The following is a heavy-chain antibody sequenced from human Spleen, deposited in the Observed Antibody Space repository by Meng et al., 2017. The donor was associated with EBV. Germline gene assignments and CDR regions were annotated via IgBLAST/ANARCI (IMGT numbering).Heavy chain of an antibody. D-gene: IGHD3-16*01. CDR1: GGSISSSNW. CDR2: IYHTGST. Sequence: QGPPQESGPGLVKPSGTLSLTCAVSGGSISSSNWWSWVRQPPGKGLEWIGEIYHTGSTTYNPSLESRVTISVDKSKNQISLNLRSVTAADTAVYYCAQRERWGLDPWGQGTLVTVSS. V-gene: IGHV4-4*02. CDR3: AQRERWGLDP. J-gene: IGHJ5*02.